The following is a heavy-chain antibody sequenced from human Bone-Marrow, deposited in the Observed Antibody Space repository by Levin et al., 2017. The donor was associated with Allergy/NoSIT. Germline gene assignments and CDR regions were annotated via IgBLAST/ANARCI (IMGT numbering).Heavy chain of an antibody. V-gene: IGHV4-61*02. CDR3: ARDETFNSWHTGWFDP. CDR1: GDSINNTNHY. CDR2: MFAGGAA. Sequence: SCTVSGDSINNTNHYWSWIRQPAGKGLEWIGRMFAGGAATYNRSLRRRVTISIDTSKNQFSLKLTSVTAADTAVYYCARDETFNSWHTGWFDPWGQGTLVTVSS. D-gene: IGHD6-13*01. J-gene: IGHJ5*02.